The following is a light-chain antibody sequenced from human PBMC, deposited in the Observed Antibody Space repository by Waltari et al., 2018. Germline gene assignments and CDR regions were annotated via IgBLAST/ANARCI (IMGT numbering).Light chain of an antibody. CDR1: QSISSY. CDR2: ASS. Sequence: DIQMTQSPSSLSASVGDRVTITCRASQSISSYLNWYQQKPGKVPKLLIYASSSLQSGVPSRFSGSGSGTEFTLTISSLQPEDFATYYCQQSYSTPPIAFGPGTKVDIK. J-gene: IGKJ3*01. V-gene: IGKV1-39*01. CDR3: QQSYSTPPIA.